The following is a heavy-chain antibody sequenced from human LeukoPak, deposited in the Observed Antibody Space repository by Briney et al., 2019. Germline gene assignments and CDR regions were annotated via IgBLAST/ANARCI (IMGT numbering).Heavy chain of an antibody. CDR1: GFTFSSHS. Sequence: GGSLRLSCAASGFTFSSHSMNWVRQAPGKGLEWVSSISSSSSYIYYADSVKGRFTISRDNAKNSLYLQMNYLRAEDTAVYYCARWTGSYDALDIWGQGTMVTVSS. J-gene: IGHJ3*02. D-gene: IGHD1-26*01. V-gene: IGHV3-21*01. CDR3: ARWTGSYDALDI. CDR2: ISSSSSYI.